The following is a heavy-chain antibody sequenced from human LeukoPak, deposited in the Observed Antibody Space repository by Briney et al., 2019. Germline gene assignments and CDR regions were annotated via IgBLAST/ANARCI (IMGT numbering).Heavy chain of an antibody. V-gene: IGHV3-30*03. D-gene: IGHD3-22*01. CDR3: ARSPRDSRDWTGTLDY. J-gene: IGHJ4*02. CDR2: ISYSGSVQ. Sequence: PGGSLRLSCAASGFTFNNFGMHWVRQAPGKGLEWVSVISYSGSVQFYADSVKGRFTIFRDASKNTVHLQMNSLRVEDTAVYYCARSPRDSRDWTGTLDYWGQGALVTVSS. CDR1: GFTFNNFG.